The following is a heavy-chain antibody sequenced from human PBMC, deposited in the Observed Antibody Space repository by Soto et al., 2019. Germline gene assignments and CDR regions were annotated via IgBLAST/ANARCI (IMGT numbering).Heavy chain of an antibody. D-gene: IGHD1-26*01. CDR3: ARGLGYSEYYYYGMDV. Sequence: EVQLLESGGGLVQPGGSLRLSCAASGFTFRSHAMTWVRQAPGKGLEWVSAISASGGSTYYADSVKGRFTISRDNSKNTLYVQMNSLRAEDTAVYYCARGLGYSEYYYYGMDVWGEGPTVTVSS. CDR2: ISASGGST. CDR1: GFTFRSHA. V-gene: IGHV3-23*01. J-gene: IGHJ6*04.